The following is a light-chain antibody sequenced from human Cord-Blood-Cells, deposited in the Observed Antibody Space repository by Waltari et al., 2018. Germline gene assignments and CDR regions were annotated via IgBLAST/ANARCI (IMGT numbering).Light chain of an antibody. CDR3: QQYNNWPPKYS. CDR1: QSVSSN. V-gene: IGKV3-15*01. J-gene: IGKJ2*03. Sequence: EIVMTQSPATLSVSPGDRATLSCRASQSVSSNLAWYQQKPGQAPRLLIYGASTRATGIPARFSGSGSWTEFTLTISSLQSEDFAVYYCQQYNNWPPKYSFGQGTKLEIK. CDR2: GAS.